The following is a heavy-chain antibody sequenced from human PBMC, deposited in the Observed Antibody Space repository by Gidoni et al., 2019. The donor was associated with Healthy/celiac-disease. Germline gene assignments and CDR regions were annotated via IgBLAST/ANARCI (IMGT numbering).Heavy chain of an antibody. CDR3: AKDLDSKGPGFFDH. CDR2: ISYDRSNK. J-gene: IGHJ2*01. Sequence: QAQLVESGGDVVQPGWSLSLSCVGSGFTFSSYGMHWVRQAPGKGLECVAVISYDRSNKYYADSVKGRFTISRANSKNTLYLQMNSLRAEDTAVYYCAKDLDSKGPGFFDHWGRGTLVTVSS. CDR1: GFTFSSYG. D-gene: IGHD3-22*01. V-gene: IGHV3-30*18.